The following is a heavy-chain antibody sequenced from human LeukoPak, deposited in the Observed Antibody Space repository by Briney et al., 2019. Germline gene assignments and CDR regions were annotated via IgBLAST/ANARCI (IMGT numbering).Heavy chain of an antibody. D-gene: IGHD4-17*01. J-gene: IGHJ3*02. V-gene: IGHV4-59*12. CDR1: GGSISSYY. CDR3: ARETQDYGAAFDI. CDR2: IYCSGST. Sequence: SETLSLTCTVSGGSISSYYWSWIRQPPGKGLEWIGYIYCSGSTNYNPSLKSRVTISVDTSKNQFSLKLSSVTAADTAVYYCARETQDYGAAFDIWGQGTMVTVSS.